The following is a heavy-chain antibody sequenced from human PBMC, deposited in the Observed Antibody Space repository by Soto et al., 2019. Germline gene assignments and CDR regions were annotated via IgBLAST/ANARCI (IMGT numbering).Heavy chain of an antibody. Sequence: EVQLVESGGGLVQPGGSLRVSCAASGFTFRSHRIHWVRKAPGKGLEWVSRIDTDGGGTSYADSVKGRFTMSTDNAEKTVYIQMDGLRVEDPAVYFCATVFDVWGQGSLVTVSS. CDR1: GFTFRSHR. J-gene: IGHJ4*02. CDR3: ATVFDV. V-gene: IGHV3-74*01. CDR2: IDTDGGGT. D-gene: IGHD4-17*01.